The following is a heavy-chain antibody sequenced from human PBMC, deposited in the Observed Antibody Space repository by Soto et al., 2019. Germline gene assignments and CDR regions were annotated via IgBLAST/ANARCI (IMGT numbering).Heavy chain of an antibody. CDR3: ARDRVPAAIRGMRGWFDP. CDR2: ISSSSSTI. CDR1: GFTFSSYS. Sequence: GGSLRLSCAASGFTFSSYSMNWVRQAPGKGLEWVSYISSSSSTIYYADSVKGRFTISRDNAKNSLYLQMNSLRAEDTAVYYCARDRVPAAIRGMRGWFDPWGQGTLVTVSS. V-gene: IGHV3-48*01. D-gene: IGHD2-2*02. J-gene: IGHJ5*02.